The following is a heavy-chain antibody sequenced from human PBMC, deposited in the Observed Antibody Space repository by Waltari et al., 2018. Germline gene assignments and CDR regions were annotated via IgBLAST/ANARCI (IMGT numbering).Heavy chain of an antibody. CDR3: ARDQVVRGGVDY. J-gene: IGHJ4*02. D-gene: IGHD3-10*01. Sequence: QVQLQESGPGLVKPSQTLSLTCTVSGGSISSGRYYWRWIRQPAGKGLEWIGRIYTSGSTNYNPSLKSRVTISVDTSKNQFSLKLSSVTAADTAVYYCARDQVVRGGVDYWGQGTLVTVSS. V-gene: IGHV4-61*02. CDR2: IYTSGST. CDR1: GGSISSGRYY.